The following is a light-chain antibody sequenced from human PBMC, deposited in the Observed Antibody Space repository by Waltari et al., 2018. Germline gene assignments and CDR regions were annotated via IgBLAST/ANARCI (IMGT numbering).Light chain of an antibody. J-gene: IGKJ1*01. CDR1: QSVLYSSSNKNY. CDR3: QQYYSFPQT. CDR2: WAS. V-gene: IGKV4-1*01. Sequence: DIVMTQSPDSLAVSLGERATIHCKSSQSVLYSSSNKNYLAWYQQKPGQPPKLLIYWASTRESGVPGRFSGSGSGTDFTLTISSLQAEDVAVYYCQQYYSFPQTCGQGTKVEIK.